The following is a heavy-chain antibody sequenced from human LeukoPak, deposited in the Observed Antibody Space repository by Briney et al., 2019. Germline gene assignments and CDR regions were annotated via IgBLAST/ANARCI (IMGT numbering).Heavy chain of an antibody. CDR2: MYLSGAT. CDR3: AGLVGRYSSGLYYYYFDY. V-gene: IGHV4-4*02. CDR1: GDSINSLDL. J-gene: IGHJ4*02. Sequence: SGTLSLTCTVSGDSINSLDLWSWVRQPPGKGLEWIGEMYLSGATHSNPSVKSRVTISIDKSKNQFFLNLSSVTAADTAVYYCAGLVGRYSSGLYYYYFDYWGQGTLVTVSS. D-gene: IGHD3-22*01.